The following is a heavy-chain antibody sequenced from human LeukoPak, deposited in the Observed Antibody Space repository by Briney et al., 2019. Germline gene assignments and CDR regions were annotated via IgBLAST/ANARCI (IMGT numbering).Heavy chain of an antibody. CDR1: GFTFSNYA. J-gene: IGHJ4*02. Sequence: GGSLRLSCAASGFTFSNYAMSWARQAPGKGLEWVSSFTVSGGNTHYADSVKGRCTISRDNSKNTLYLQINNLRAEDTAVYYCAKGPAMRRSGSKYYFDYWGQGTLVTVSS. CDR2: FTVSGGNT. V-gene: IGHV3-23*01. D-gene: IGHD3-10*01. CDR3: AKGPAMRRSGSKYYFDY.